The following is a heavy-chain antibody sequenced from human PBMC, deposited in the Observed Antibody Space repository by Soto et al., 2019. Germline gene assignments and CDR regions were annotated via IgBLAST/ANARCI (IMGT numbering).Heavy chain of an antibody. D-gene: IGHD3-9*01. CDR2: VSGGGDYT. CDR1: GFSFTNHA. Sequence: GGSLRLSCTASGFSFTNHAMSWVRQAPGKGLEWVSGVSGGGDYTYYADSVRGRFSTSRDNSKNTLYLQMNSLRADDTAVYFCVNAHRGTGWGGSLGYWGQGTLVTVSS. J-gene: IGHJ4*02. V-gene: IGHV3-23*01. CDR3: VNAHRGTGWGGSLGY.